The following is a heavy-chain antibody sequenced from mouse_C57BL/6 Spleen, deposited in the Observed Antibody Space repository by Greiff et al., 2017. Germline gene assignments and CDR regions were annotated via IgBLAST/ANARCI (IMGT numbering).Heavy chain of an antibody. J-gene: IGHJ3*01. V-gene: IGHV1-64*01. CDR2: IHPNSGST. CDR3: AIGGTTVVAPFAY. D-gene: IGHD1-1*01. CDR1: GYTFTSYW. Sequence: QVQLQQPGAELVKPGASVKLSCTASGYTFTSYWMHWVQQRPGQGLEWIGMIHPNSGSTNYNEKFKSTATLTVAKSSSTAYMQLSSLTSEDSAVYYCAIGGTTVVAPFAYWGQGTLVTVSA.